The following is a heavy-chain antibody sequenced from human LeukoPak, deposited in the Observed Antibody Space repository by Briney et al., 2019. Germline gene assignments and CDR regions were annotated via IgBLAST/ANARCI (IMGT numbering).Heavy chain of an antibody. CDR2: IKPSGGST. V-gene: IGHV1-46*01. CDR1: GYTFTSYY. CDR3: AREVPENFNFDY. Sequence: ASVRVSCKASGYTFTSYYTHWVRQAPGQGLEWMGIIKPSGGSTLYAQKFQGRVTVTSDMSTSTVYVELSSLRSEDTAVYYCAREVPENFNFDYWGQGTLVTVSS. J-gene: IGHJ4*02. D-gene: IGHD2/OR15-2a*01.